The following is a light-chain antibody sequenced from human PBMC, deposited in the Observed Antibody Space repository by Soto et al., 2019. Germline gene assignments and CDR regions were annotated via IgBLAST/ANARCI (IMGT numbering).Light chain of an antibody. CDR1: QSVGNY. Sequence: EIVLTQSSATLSLSPGERATLSCRASQSVGNYLAWYQHKPGQAPRLLIYDASNRATGIPARFSGSGSGTDFTLTISSLEPEDFAVYYCQQRSNWPLTFGGGTKVEIK. CDR2: DAS. CDR3: QQRSNWPLT. V-gene: IGKV3-11*01. J-gene: IGKJ4*01.